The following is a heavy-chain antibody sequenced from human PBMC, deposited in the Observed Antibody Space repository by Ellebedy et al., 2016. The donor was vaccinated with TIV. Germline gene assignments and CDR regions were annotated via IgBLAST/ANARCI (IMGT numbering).Heavy chain of an antibody. D-gene: IGHD3-10*01. J-gene: IGHJ6*02. CDR1: GYTFTSYA. V-gene: IGHV1-3*01. CDR3: ARESSGGFDPLDDYYYGMDV. Sequence: ASVKVSXXASGYTFTSYAMHWVRQAPGQRLEWMGWINAGNGNTKYSQKFQGRVTITRDTSASTAYMELSSLRSEDTAVYYCARESSGGFDPLDDYYYGMDVWGQGTTVTVSS. CDR2: INAGNGNT.